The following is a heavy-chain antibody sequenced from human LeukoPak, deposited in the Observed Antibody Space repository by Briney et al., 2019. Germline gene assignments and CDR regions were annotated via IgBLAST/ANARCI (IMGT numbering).Heavy chain of an antibody. Sequence: PSETLSLACTVSGGSISSSSYYWGWIRQPPGKGLEWIGSIYYSGSTNYNPSLKSRVTISVDTSKNQFSLKLSSVTAADTAVYYCARGAVFESVAGTFEYWGQGTLVTVSS. CDR3: ARGAVFESVAGTFEY. CDR1: GGSISSSSYY. J-gene: IGHJ4*02. CDR2: IYYSGST. D-gene: IGHD6-19*01. V-gene: IGHV4-39*07.